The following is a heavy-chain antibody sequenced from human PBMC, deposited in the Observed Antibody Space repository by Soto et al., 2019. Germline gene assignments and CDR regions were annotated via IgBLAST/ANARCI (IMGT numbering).Heavy chain of an antibody. J-gene: IGHJ6*02. CDR2: IGTAGDT. CDR1: GFTFSSYD. CDR3: ARDRGWVVGATGYYYGMDV. Sequence: GGSLRLSCAASGFTFSSYDMHWVRQATGKGLEWVSAIGTAGDTYYPGSVKGRFTISGENAKNSLYLQMNSLRAEDTAVYYCARDRGWVVGATGYYYGMDVWGQGTTVTVSS. V-gene: IGHV3-13*01. D-gene: IGHD1-26*01.